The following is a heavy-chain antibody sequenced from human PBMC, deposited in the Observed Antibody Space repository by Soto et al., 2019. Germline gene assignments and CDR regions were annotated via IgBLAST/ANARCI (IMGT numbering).Heavy chain of an antibody. Sequence: GGSLRLSCAASGFTFSSYGMHWVRQAPGKGLEWVAVIWYDGSNKYYADSVKGRFTISRDNSKNTLYLQMNSLRAEDTAVYYCARVESGSQGRFAGMDVWGKGTTVTVSS. CDR2: IWYDGSNK. CDR1: GFTFSSYG. J-gene: IGHJ6*04. CDR3: ARVESGSQGRFAGMDV. D-gene: IGHD3-10*01. V-gene: IGHV3-33*01.